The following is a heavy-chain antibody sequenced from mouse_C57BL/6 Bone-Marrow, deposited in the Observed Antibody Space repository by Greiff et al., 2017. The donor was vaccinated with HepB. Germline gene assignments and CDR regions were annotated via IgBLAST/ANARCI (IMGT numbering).Heavy chain of an antibody. V-gene: IGHV5-17*01. D-gene: IGHD1-1*01. CDR2: ISSGSGTI. CDR1: GFTFSDYG. Sequence: EVQGVESGGGLVKPGGSLKLSCAASGFTFSDYGMHWVRQAPEKGLEWVAYISSGSGTIYYADTVKGRFTISRDNAKNTLFLQMTSLRSEDTAMYYCARASITTVRGDMDYWGQGTSVTVSS. J-gene: IGHJ4*01. CDR3: ARASITTVRGDMDY.